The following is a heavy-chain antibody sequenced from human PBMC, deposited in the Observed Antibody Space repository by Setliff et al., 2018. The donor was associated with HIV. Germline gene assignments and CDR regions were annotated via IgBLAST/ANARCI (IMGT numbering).Heavy chain of an antibody. Sequence: KTSETLSLTCTVSGGSISSSSYYWAWIRQPPGKGLEYIGSVYFSGRAYYNPSLKSRVTLSADTSKNQVSLRLRSVTAADTAVYYCAREPPHGGEYILTTYYMDVWGKGTTVTVSS. V-gene: IGHV4-39*07. CDR2: VYFSGRA. D-gene: IGHD6-6*01. CDR3: AREPPHGGEYILTTYYMDV. J-gene: IGHJ6*03. CDR1: GGSISSSSYY.